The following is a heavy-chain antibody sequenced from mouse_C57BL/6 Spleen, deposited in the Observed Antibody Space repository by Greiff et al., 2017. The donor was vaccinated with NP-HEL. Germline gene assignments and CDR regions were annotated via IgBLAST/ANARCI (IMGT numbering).Heavy chain of an antibody. CDR1: GYTFTSYW. J-gene: IGHJ3*01. CDR3: ARTGMGCFAY. D-gene: IGHD4-1*01. Sequence: QVQLQQPGAELVRPGTSVKLSCKASGYTFTSYWMHWVKQRPGQGLEWIGVIDPSDSYTNYNQKFKGKATLTVDTSSSTAYMQLSSLTSEDSAVYYCARTGMGCFAYWGQGTLVTVSA. CDR2: IDPSDSYT. V-gene: IGHV1-59*01.